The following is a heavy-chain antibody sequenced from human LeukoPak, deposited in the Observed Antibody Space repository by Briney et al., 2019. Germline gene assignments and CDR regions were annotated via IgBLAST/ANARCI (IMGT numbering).Heavy chain of an antibody. D-gene: IGHD3-3*01. CDR1: GFSFSTYG. CDR2: IWYDGSNK. V-gene: IGHV3-33*01. Sequence: GGSLRLSCAASGFSFSTYGMLWVRQAQGKGLEWVAVIWYDGSNKYYADSVKGRFTISRDNSKNTLYLQMNSLRVEDTAVYYCARGGPEWPLDYWGQGTLVTVST. CDR3: ARGGPEWPLDY. J-gene: IGHJ4*02.